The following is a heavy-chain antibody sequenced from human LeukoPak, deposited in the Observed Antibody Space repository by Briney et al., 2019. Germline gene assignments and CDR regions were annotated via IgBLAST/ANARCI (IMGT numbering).Heavy chain of an antibody. CDR2: ISVTTRTI. CDR1: GFTFTDYG. Sequence: TGGSLRLSCAASGFTFTDYGMNWVRQAPGRGLEWVSYISVTTRTIYYADSLKGRFTISRDNAGNSLFLQMNSLRDEDTAVYFCARNLARAYFDYWGQGALVTVSS. V-gene: IGHV3-48*02. J-gene: IGHJ4*02. CDR3: ARNLARAYFDY.